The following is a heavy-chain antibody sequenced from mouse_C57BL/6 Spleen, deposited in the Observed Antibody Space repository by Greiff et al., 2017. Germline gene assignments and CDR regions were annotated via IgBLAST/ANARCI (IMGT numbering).Heavy chain of an antibody. V-gene: IGHV1-66*01. CDR3: ARGAMDY. Sequence: VQVVESGPELVKPGASVKISCKASGYSFTSYYIHWVKQRPGQGLEWIGWIYPGSGNTKYNEKFKGKATLTADTSSSTAYMQLSSLTSEDSAVYYCARGAMDYWGQGTSVTVSS. CDR2: IYPGSGNT. CDR1: GYSFTSYY. J-gene: IGHJ4*01.